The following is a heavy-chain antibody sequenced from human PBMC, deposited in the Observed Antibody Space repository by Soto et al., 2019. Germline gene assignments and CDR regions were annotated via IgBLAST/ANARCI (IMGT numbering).Heavy chain of an antibody. D-gene: IGHD3-16*01. V-gene: IGHV3-48*02. CDR3: ARPGEAVLFYYALDV. J-gene: IGHJ6*02. CDR1: GFTLSSYS. Sequence: EVQLVEFGGGLVQPGGSLRVSCVASGFTLSSYSMNWVRQAPGKGLEWMSNISSGSDTIYYVDSVKGRFTVSRDNAKNSLYLQMHSLRDADTSVYYCARPGEAVLFYYALDVWGQGTTVTVSS. CDR2: ISSGSDTI.